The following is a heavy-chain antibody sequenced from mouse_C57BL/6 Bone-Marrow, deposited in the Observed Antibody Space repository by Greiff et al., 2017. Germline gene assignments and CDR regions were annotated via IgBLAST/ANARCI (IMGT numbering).Heavy chain of an antibody. V-gene: IGHV6-3*01. CDR2: IRLKSDNYAT. CDR1: GFTFSNYW. D-gene: IGHD2-4*01. Sequence: EVKLMESGGGLVQPGGSMKLSCVASGFTFSNYWMNWVRQSPEQGLEWVAQIRLKSDNYATHYAESVKGRFTISREDSKSSVYLQMNNLMAEDTGIYYCTVYDYSYYCDYWGQGTTLTVSS. J-gene: IGHJ2*01. CDR3: TVYDYSYYCDY.